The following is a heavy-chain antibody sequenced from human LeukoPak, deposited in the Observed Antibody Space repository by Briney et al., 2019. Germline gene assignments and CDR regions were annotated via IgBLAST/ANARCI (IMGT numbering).Heavy chain of an antibody. V-gene: IGHV4-59*08. J-gene: IGHJ4*02. CDR2: IYHSGST. D-gene: IGHD3-22*01. Sequence: SETLSLTCTVSGGSITSYYWSWIRQPPGKGLEWIGYIYHSGSTNYNPPLKSRVTISVETSRNQFSLRLRSVTAADTAVYYCARHTPVNPYFASGGKEPRVTVSS. CDR3: ARHTPVNPYFAS. CDR1: GGSITSYY.